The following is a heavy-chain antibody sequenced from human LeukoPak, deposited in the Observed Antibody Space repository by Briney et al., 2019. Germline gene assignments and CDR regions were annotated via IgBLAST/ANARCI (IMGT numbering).Heavy chain of an antibody. Sequence: GGSLRLSCAASGFTVSSNYMSWVRQAPGTGLEWVSVIYSGGNTYYADSVKGRFTVSRDSSKNTPYLQMNSLRAEDTAVYYCARGRPYFDYWGQGTLVTVSS. D-gene: IGHD2-21*01. CDR1: GFTVSSNY. CDR3: ARGRPYFDY. CDR2: IYSGGNT. V-gene: IGHV3-53*01. J-gene: IGHJ4*02.